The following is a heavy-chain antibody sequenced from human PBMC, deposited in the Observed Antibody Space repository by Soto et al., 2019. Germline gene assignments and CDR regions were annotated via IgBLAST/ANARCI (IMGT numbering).Heavy chain of an antibody. D-gene: IGHD3-22*01. CDR3: AKDPYDSSGYYYEALDY. CDR1: GFTFSSYA. J-gene: IGHJ4*02. CDR2: ISGSGGST. V-gene: IGHV3-23*01. Sequence: GGSLRLSCAASGFTFSSYAMSWVRQAPGKGLEWVSAISGSGGSTYYADSVKGRFTISRDNSKNALYLQMNSLRAEDTAVYYCAKDPYDSSGYYYEALDYWGQGTLVTVSS.